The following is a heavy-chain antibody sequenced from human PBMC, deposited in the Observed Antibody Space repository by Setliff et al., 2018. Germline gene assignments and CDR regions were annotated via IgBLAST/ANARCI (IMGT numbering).Heavy chain of an antibody. CDR2: IFPTGTT. J-gene: IGHJ5*02. V-gene: IGHV4-61*02. Sequence: SETLSLTCTVSGDSITSGSVYWSWIRQPAGRGLEWIGRIFPTGTTNYNPDLKSRVTMSVDTSKKRFSLMLRSVTAADTAIYYCARYNSSAACFDLWGPGTLVTVS. CDR1: GDSITSGSVY. D-gene: IGHD1-20*01. CDR3: ARYNSSAACFDL.